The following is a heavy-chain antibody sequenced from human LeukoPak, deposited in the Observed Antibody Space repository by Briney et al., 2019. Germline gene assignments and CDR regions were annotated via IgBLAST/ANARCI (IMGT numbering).Heavy chain of an antibody. CDR1: GGTFISYA. Sequence: SVKVSCKASGGTFISYAISWVRQAPGQGLEWMGGIIPIFGTANYAQKFQGRVTITADESTSTAYMELSSLRSEDTAVYYCASYYDSSGDYFDYWGQGTLVTVSS. J-gene: IGHJ4*02. V-gene: IGHV1-69*13. CDR2: IIPIFGTA. D-gene: IGHD3-22*01. CDR3: ASYYDSSGDYFDY.